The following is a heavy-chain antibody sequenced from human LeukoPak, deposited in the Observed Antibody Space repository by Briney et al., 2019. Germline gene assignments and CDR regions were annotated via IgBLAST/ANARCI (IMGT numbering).Heavy chain of an antibody. Sequence: GGSLRLSCAASGFTFSDYYMSWIRQAPGKGLEWVSSITSSSSYIYYADSVRGRFTISRDNAKNSLYLQMNSLRAEDTAVYYCAREGGDYYYYYGVDVWGHGTTVTVSS. CDR2: ITSSSSYI. D-gene: IGHD3-16*01. V-gene: IGHV3-11*06. J-gene: IGHJ6*02. CDR3: AREGGDYYYYYGVDV. CDR1: GFTFSDYY.